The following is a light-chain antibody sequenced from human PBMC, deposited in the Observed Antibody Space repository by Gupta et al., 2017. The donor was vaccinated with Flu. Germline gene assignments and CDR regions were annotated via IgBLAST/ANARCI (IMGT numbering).Light chain of an antibody. J-gene: IGLJ1*01. CDR2: EVT. CDR3: SSYAGSNNFV. V-gene: IGLV2-8*01. CDR1: SSDVGVYNY. Sequence: SALPQPPSASGSPGQSVTVSCTGTSSDVGVYNYVSWYQQHPGKAPKLMIYEVTKRPSGVPDRFSGSKSGNTASLTVSGLQADDEADYYCSSYAGSNNFVFGTGTKVTVL.